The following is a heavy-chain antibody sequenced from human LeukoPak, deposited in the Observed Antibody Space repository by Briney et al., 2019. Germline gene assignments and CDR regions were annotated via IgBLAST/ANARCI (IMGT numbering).Heavy chain of an antibody. Sequence: PGGSLRLSCAASGFTFSSYAMHWVRQAPGKGLEWVAVISYDGSNKYYADSVKGRFTISRDNSKNTLYLQMNSLRAEDTAVYYCAKEDSSGSYVGYYFDYWGQGTLVTVSS. CDR2: ISYDGSNK. J-gene: IGHJ4*02. CDR1: GFTFSSYA. CDR3: AKEDSSGSYVGYYFDY. V-gene: IGHV3-30-3*01. D-gene: IGHD6-19*01.